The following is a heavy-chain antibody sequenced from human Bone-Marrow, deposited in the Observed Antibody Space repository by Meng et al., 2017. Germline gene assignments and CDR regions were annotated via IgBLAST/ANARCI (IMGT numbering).Heavy chain of an antibody. CDR3: ASTCSGGSCYFGETNY. Sequence: SETLSLTCAVSGYSISSGYYWGWIRQPPGKGLEWIGSIYHSGSTYYNPSLKSRVTISVDTSKNQFSLKLSSVTAADTAVYYCASTCSGGSCYFGETNYWGQGTLVTGSS. V-gene: IGHV4-38-2*01. CDR1: GYSISSGYY. D-gene: IGHD2-15*01. CDR2: IYHSGST. J-gene: IGHJ4*02.